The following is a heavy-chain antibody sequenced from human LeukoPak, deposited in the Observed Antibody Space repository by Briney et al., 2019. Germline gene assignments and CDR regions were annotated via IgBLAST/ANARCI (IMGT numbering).Heavy chain of an antibody. CDR3: AKVDRGYSYGWSSAFDI. CDR2: ISGSGGST. D-gene: IGHD5-18*01. V-gene: IGHV3-23*01. CDR1: GFTFSSYA. Sequence: PGGSLRLSCAASGFTFSSYAMSWVRQAPGKGLEWVSAISGSGGSTYYADSVKGRFTISRDNSKNTLYLQMNSLRAEDTAVYYCAKVDRGYSYGWSSAFDIWGQGTMVTVSS. J-gene: IGHJ3*02.